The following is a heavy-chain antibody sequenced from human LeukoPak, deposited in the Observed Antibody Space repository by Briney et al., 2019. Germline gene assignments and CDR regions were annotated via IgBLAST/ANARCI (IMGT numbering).Heavy chain of an antibody. CDR3: ARDADGYED. D-gene: IGHD5-24*01. J-gene: IGHJ4*02. V-gene: IGHV3-7*01. Sequence: GGSLRLSCAASGFTFSRAWMSWVRQAPGKGLEWVANIKEDGSEDYYADSVKGRFAISKDNAKNSLYLQMDNLRAEDTAMYYCARDADGYEDWGQGTLVIVSS. CDR2: IKEDGSED. CDR1: GFTFSRAW.